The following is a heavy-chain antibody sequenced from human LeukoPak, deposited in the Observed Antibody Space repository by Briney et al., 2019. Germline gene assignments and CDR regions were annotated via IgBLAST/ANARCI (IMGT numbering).Heavy chain of an antibody. CDR1: GFTFSSFA. CDR3: AKGRGGVAGTGINY. V-gene: IGHV3-23*01. Sequence: TGGSLRLSCAASGFTFSSFAMTWVRQAPGKGLEWVSDISGSGGSTYFADSVKGRFTISRDNSENTLYLQMNSLRAADTAIYYCAKGRGGVAGTGINYWGQGTLVTVSS. CDR2: ISGSGGST. J-gene: IGHJ4*02. D-gene: IGHD6-19*01.